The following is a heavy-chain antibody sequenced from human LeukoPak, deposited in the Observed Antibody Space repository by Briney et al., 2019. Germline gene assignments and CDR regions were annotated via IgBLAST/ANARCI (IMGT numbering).Heavy chain of an antibody. D-gene: IGHD3-10*01. Sequence: GESLRLSCAASGFTFSSYGMHWVRQAPGKGLEWVAFIRYDGSNKYYADSVKGRFTISRDNSKNTLYLQMNSLRAEDTAVYYCAKLEGFGEYNAISIDYWGQGTLVTVSS. V-gene: IGHV3-30*02. J-gene: IGHJ4*02. CDR1: GFTFSSYG. CDR3: AKLEGFGEYNAISIDY. CDR2: IRYDGSNK.